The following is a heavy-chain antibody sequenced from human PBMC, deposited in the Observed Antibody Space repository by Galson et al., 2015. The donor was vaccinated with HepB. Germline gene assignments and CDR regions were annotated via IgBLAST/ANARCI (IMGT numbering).Heavy chain of an antibody. Sequence: SLRLSCAASGFTFSSYAMHWVRQAPGKGLEYVSAISSNGGSTYYADSVKGRFTIPRDNSKNTLYLQMSSLRAEDTAVYYCVKDSLPMGIRGGGGAFDIWGQGTMVTVSS. CDR3: VKDSLPMGIRGGGGAFDI. CDR2: ISSNGGST. J-gene: IGHJ3*02. CDR1: GFTFSSYA. V-gene: IGHV3-64D*06. D-gene: IGHD3-10*01.